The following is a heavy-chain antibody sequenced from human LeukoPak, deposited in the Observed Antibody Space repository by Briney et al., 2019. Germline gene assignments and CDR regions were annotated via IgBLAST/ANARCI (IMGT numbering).Heavy chain of an antibody. CDR2: ISGSGGST. D-gene: IGHD3-22*01. CDR3: AKDIGGYYYDSSGYYTFDY. CDR1: GFTFSSYA. J-gene: IGHJ4*02. V-gene: IGHV3-23*01. Sequence: GGSLRLSCAASGFTFSSYAMSWVRQAPGKGLEWVSAISGSGGSTYYADSVKGRFTISRDNSKNTLYLQMNSLRAEDTAVYYCAKDIGGYYYDSSGYYTFDYWGQGTLVTVSS.